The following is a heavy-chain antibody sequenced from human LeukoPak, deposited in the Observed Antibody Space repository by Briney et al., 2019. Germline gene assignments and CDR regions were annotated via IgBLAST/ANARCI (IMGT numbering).Heavy chain of an antibody. Sequence: GGSLRLSCAASGFTFNNYAMSWVHQAPGKGLEWVSAISGGGGNTYYADSVKGRFTISRDNSKNTLYLQMSGLRAEDTAIYYCAKDGGSSCYSPVDYWGQGTLVTVSS. J-gene: IGHJ4*02. D-gene: IGHD2-15*01. CDR2: ISGGGGNT. CDR1: GFTFNNYA. CDR3: AKDGGSSCYSPVDY. V-gene: IGHV3-23*01.